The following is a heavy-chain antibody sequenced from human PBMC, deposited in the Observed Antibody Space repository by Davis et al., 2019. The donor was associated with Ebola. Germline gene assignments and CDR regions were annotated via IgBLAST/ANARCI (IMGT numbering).Heavy chain of an antibody. CDR2: ISGNSRTI. V-gene: IGHV3-48*02. J-gene: IGHJ4*02. D-gene: IGHD2/OR15-2a*01. CDR1: GFTFSPYT. Sequence: GESLKISCAAFGFTFSPYTMHWVRRAPWKGLEWISYISGNSRTIYYADSVKGRFTISRDNAKNSVYLQMNSLSDENTAVYYCTRDTAIVVFDYWGQGTLVTVSS. CDR3: TRDTAIVVFDY.